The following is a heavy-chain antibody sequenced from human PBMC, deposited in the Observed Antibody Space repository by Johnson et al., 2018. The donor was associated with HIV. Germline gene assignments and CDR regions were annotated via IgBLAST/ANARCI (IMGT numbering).Heavy chain of an antibody. Sequence: QVQLVESGGGVVQPGGSLRLSCAASGFTFSNYAMHWVRQAPGKGLEWVAFIRYDGSNKYYADSLKGRFTISRDNSKNTVYLQMNSLRPEDTAVYYCAKDGGSYGGAFDIWGQGTMVTVSS. D-gene: IGHD1-26*01. CDR1: GFTFSNYA. J-gene: IGHJ3*02. CDR3: AKDGGSYGGAFDI. CDR2: IRYDGSNK. V-gene: IGHV3-30*02.